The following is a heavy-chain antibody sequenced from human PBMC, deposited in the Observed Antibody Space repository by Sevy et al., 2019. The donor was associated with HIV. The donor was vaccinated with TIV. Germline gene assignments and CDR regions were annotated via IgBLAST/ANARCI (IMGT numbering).Heavy chain of an antibody. J-gene: IGHJ4*02. CDR3: ARDPRRGYSYGYFDY. D-gene: IGHD5-18*01. Sequence: GGSLRLSCAASGFTFSSYAMHWVRQAPGKGLEWVAVISYDGSNKYYADSVKGRFTISRENSKNPLYRQMNSLRAEDTAVYYCARDPRRGYSYGYFDYWGQGTLVTVSS. CDR1: GFTFSSYA. CDR2: ISYDGSNK. V-gene: IGHV3-30-3*01.